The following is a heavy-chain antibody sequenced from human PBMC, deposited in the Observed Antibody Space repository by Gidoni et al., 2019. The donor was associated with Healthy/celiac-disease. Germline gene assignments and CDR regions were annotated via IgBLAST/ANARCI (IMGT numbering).Heavy chain of an antibody. Sequence: EVQLVQSGAEVKKPGESLQISCKGSGYSFTSYWIGWVRQMPGKGLEWMGIIYPGASDTRYSPSFQGQVTISADKSISTAYLQWSSLKASDTAMYYCARQALNIVGGRPGDTGKNYYYGMDVWGQGTTVTVSS. D-gene: IGHD5-18*01. CDR3: ARQALNIVGGRPGDTGKNYYYGMDV. CDR1: GYSFTSYW. CDR2: IYPGASDT. J-gene: IGHJ6*02. V-gene: IGHV5-51*01.